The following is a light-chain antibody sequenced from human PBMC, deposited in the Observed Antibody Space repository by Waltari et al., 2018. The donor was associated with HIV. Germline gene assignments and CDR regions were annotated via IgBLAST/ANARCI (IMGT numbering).Light chain of an antibody. Sequence: QSALTQPASVSGSPGQSITSPCTGTRSDLGSYDLVSWYQQHPGKAPHVMIYEVSKRPVAVSIRLSGSNSCNTASLIIAGRQADDEAYYYCCSYASGSTFVFGTGTMLTVL. CDR3: CSYASGSTFV. V-gene: IGLV2-23*02. J-gene: IGLJ1*01. CDR2: EVS. CDR1: RSDLGSYDL.